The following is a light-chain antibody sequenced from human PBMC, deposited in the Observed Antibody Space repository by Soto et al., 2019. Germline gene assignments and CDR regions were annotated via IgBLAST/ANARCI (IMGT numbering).Light chain of an antibody. CDR1: QSISSN. J-gene: IGKJ4*01. V-gene: IGKV3-15*01. CDR3: QQYNDWPLT. Sequence: EIVMTQSPATLSVSPGEGATLSCRASQSISSNLAWYQQKPGQAHKLLIYGASSRATGFPARFSGSGSGTEFTLTISSLQSEDFAVYYCQQYNDWPLTFGGGTKVEIK. CDR2: GAS.